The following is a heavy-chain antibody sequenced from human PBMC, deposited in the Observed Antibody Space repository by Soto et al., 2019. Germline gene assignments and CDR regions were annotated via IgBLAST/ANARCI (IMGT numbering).Heavy chain of an antibody. J-gene: IGHJ4*02. CDR3: ARACSSNSCYDVFDY. V-gene: IGHV4-4*07. CDR2: IYTSGST. Sequence: LSLTCTVSGGSISSYYWSWIRQPAGKGLEWIGRIYTSGSTNYNPSLKSRVTMSVDTSKNQFSLKLSSVTAADTAVYYCARACSSNSCYDVFDYWGQGTLVTVSS. D-gene: IGHD2-2*01. CDR1: GGSISSYY.